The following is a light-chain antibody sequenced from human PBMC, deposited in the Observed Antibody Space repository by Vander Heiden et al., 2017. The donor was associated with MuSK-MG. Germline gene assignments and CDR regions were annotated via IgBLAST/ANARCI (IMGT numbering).Light chain of an antibody. V-gene: IGLV2-23*02. CDR3: CSYAGSSWV. J-gene: IGLJ3*02. CDR1: SSDVGSYNL. Sequence: QPALPQPASVSGSPGQSITISCTGTSSDVGSYNLVSWYQQHPGKAPKLMIYEVSKRPSGVSNRFSGSKSGNTASLTISGLQAEDEADYYCCSYAGSSWVFGGGTKLTVL. CDR2: EVS.